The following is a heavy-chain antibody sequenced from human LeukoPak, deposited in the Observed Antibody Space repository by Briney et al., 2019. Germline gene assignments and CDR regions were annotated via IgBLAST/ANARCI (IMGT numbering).Heavy chain of an antibody. Sequence: SETLSLTCTVSGGSISSYYWSWIRQPPGKGLEWIGYIYYSGSTNYNPSLKSRVTMSVDTSKNQFSLKLSSVTAADTAVYYCARDHDSSGWYNYWGQGTLVTVSS. CDR3: ARDHDSSGWYNY. V-gene: IGHV4-59*01. CDR2: IYYSGST. J-gene: IGHJ4*02. D-gene: IGHD6-19*01. CDR1: GGSISSYY.